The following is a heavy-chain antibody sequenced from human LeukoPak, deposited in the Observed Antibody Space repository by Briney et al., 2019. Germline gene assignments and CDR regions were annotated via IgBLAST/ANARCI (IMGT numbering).Heavy chain of an antibody. J-gene: IGHJ4*02. CDR1: GGSISSYY. CDR2: IYTTGIT. D-gene: IGHD3-22*01. CDR3: ARDGYYYDSSGYYF. Sequence: SETLSVTCTVTGGSISSYYWSWIRQPAGKGLEWIGRIYTTGITNYNPSLKSRVTMSVDTSKNQFSLKLTSVTAADTAVYYCARDGYYYDSSGYYFWGQGTLVTVSS. V-gene: IGHV4-4*07.